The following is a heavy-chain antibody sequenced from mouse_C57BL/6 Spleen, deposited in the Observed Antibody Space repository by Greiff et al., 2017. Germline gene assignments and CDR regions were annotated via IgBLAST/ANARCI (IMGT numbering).Heavy chain of an antibody. J-gene: IGHJ2*01. Sequence: EVKLVESGAELVRPGASVKLSCTASGFNIKDDYMHWVKQRPEQGLAWIGWIDPENGDTEYASKFQGKATITADTSSNTAYLQLSSLTSEDTAVYYCTTSSYGNYDGTNFDYWGQGTTLTVSS. CDR2: IDPENGDT. CDR3: TTSSYGNYDGTNFDY. D-gene: IGHD2-1*01. V-gene: IGHV14-4*01. CDR1: GFNIKDDY.